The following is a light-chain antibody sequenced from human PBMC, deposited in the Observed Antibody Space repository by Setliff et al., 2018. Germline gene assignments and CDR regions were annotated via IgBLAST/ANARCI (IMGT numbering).Light chain of an antibody. V-gene: IGLV2-14*01. CDR3: TSFTSGFTYV. CDR2: EVS. J-gene: IGLJ1*01. CDR1: RSDVGGYNY. Sequence: QSALAQPASVSGSPGQSITISCTGTRSDVGGYNYVSWYQQHPGKAPKLMIYEVSNRPSGVSNRFSGSKSGNTASLTISGLQADDEADYYCTSFTSGFTYVFGSGTKGTV.